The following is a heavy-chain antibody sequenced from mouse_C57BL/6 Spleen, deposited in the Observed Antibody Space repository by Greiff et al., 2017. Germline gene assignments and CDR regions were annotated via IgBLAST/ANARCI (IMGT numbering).Heavy chain of an antibody. D-gene: IGHD4-1*01. CDR1: GFTFSSYA. J-gene: IGHJ2*01. CDR2: ISDGGRYT. CDR3: ARDLTGTDFDD. Sequence: EVMLVESGGGLVKPGGSLKLSCAASGFTFSSYAMSWVRQTPEKRLEWVATISDGGRYTYYPDNVKGRVTISRDNAKNNLYLQMSHLKSEDTAMYYCARDLTGTDFDDWGQGTTRTVSS. V-gene: IGHV5-4*01.